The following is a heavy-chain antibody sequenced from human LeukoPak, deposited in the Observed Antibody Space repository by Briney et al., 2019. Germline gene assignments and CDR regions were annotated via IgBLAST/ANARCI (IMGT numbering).Heavy chain of an antibody. D-gene: IGHD6-13*01. CDR3: AGEGIAAAGTFLPSDY. Sequence: GGFLRLSCAASGFTVSSNYMSWVRQAPGKGLEWVSVIYSGGSTYYADSVKGRFTISRDNSKNTLYLQMNSLRAEDTAVYYCAGEGIAAAGTFLPSDYWGQGTLVTVSS. V-gene: IGHV3-66*01. CDR2: IYSGGST. J-gene: IGHJ4*02. CDR1: GFTVSSNY.